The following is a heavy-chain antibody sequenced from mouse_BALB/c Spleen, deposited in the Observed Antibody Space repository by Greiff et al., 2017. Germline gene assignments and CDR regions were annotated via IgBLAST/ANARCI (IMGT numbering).Heavy chain of an antibody. V-gene: IGHV1S41*01. D-gene: IGHD3-1*01. Sequence: DLVKPGASVKLSCKASGYTFTSYWINWIKQRPGQGLEWIGRIAPGSGSTYYNEMFKGKATLTVDTSSSTAYIQLSSLSSEDSAVYFWARSGGGFDYWGQGTTLTVSS. J-gene: IGHJ2*01. CDR1: GYTFTSYW. CDR2: IAPGSGST. CDR3: ARSGGGFDY.